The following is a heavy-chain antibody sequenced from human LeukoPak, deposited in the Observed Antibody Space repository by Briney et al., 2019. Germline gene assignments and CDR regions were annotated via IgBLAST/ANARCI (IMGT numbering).Heavy chain of an antibody. Sequence: GGSLRLSCAASGFTFSSYAMHWVRQAPGKGLEWVAIISFDGNTKYYADSLKGRFTISRDNSENTLSLQMNSLKTEDTAVYYCARDGGTHYYGSGSPLVPVAFDVWGQGTMVTVSS. V-gene: IGHV3-30*04. CDR3: ARDGGTHYYGSGSPLVPVAFDV. J-gene: IGHJ3*01. CDR2: ISFDGNTK. D-gene: IGHD3-10*01. CDR1: GFTFSSYA.